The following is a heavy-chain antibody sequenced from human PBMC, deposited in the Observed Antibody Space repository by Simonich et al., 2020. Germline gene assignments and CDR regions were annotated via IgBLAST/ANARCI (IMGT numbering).Heavy chain of an antibody. Sequence: GGGLVKPGGSLRLSCAASGFTFSSYSMNWVRQAPGKGLEWVSSISSSSSYINYAASMKGRFTISRDNAKNSLYLQMNSLRAEDTAVYYCARDTSYYGSGSYYFDYWGQGTLVTVSS. CDR1: GFTFSSYS. CDR2: ISSSSSYI. V-gene: IGHV3-21*01. CDR3: ARDTSYYGSGSYYFDY. D-gene: IGHD3-10*01. J-gene: IGHJ4*02.